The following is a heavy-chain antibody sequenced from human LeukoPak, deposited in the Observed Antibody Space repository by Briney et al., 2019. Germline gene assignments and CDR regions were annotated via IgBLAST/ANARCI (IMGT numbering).Heavy chain of an antibody. CDR3: ARGRYYDFWSGYYGAGYYYGMDV. CDR1: GYTFTNYD. D-gene: IGHD3-3*01. CDR2: MNPNSGNT. V-gene: IGHV1-8*01. J-gene: IGHJ6*02. Sequence: ASVKVSCKASGYTFTNYDINWVRQATGQGLEWMGWMNPNSGNTGYAQKFQGRVTMTRNTSISTAYMEVSSLRSEDTAVYYCARGRYYDFWSGYYGAGYYYGMDVWGQGTTVTISS.